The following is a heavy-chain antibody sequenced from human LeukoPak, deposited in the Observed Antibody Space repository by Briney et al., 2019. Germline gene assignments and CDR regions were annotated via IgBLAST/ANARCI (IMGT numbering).Heavy chain of an antibody. Sequence: SETLSLTRTVSAGSINSYYLGWVRQPAGKGLEWIGRIYTTGTTNYSPSLQSRLTMSVDTSKNQFSLSLRSVTAADTAVYYCGRQGYTASYYFVDYWSQGTLVTVSS. J-gene: IGHJ4*02. CDR2: IYTTGTT. V-gene: IGHV4-4*07. D-gene: IGHD3-10*01. CDR3: GRQGYTASYYFVDY. CDR1: AGSINSYY.